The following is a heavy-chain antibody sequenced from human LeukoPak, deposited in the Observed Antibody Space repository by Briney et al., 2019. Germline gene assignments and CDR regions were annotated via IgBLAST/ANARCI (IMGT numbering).Heavy chain of an antibody. J-gene: IGHJ4*02. CDR2: IYPGDSDT. CDR3: YVWGSYGIDY. D-gene: IGHD3-16*01. CDR1: GYSFSNYW. Sequence: GESLKISCKGSGYSFSNYWIGWVRQMPGKGLEWMGIIYPGDSDTRYSPSFQGQVTISADKSISPAYLQWSSLKASDTAMYYDYVWGSYGIDYWGQGTLVTVSS. V-gene: IGHV5-51*01.